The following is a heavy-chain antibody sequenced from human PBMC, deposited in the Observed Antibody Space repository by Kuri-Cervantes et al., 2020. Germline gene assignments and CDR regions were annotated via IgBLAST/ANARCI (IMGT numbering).Heavy chain of an antibody. CDR1: GGTFSSYA. V-gene: IGHV1-3*01. J-gene: IGHJ3*02. CDR2: INAGNGNT. CDR3: AGPSCDGSCYEDLDAFDI. D-gene: IGHD2-15*01. Sequence: ASVKVSCKASGGTFSSYAISWVRQAPGQGLEWMGWINAGNGNTKYSQKFQGRVTITRDTSASTAYMELSSLRSEDTAVYYCAGPSCDGSCYEDLDAFDIWGQGTMVTVSS.